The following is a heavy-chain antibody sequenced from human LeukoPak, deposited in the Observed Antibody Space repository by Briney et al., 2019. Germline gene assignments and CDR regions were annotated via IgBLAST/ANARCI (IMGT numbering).Heavy chain of an antibody. CDR1: GFTFSSYA. D-gene: IGHD1-26*01. CDR3: ARDSSKWELPY. CDR2: ISSNGGST. J-gene: IGHJ4*02. V-gene: IGHV3-64*01. Sequence: GGSLRLSCAASGFTFSSYAMHWVRQAPGKGLEYVSAISSNGGSTYYANSVKGRFTISRDNSKNTLYLQMGSLRAEDMAVYYCARDSSKWELPYWGQGTLVTVSS.